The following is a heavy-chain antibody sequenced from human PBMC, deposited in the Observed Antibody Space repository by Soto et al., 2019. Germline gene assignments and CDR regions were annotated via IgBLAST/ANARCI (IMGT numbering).Heavy chain of an antibody. Sequence: QVQLVESGGAVVQPGTSLRLSCTASGFTFSSYRMHWVRQAPGKGLEWVAIIWYDGSHKFYVDSVKGRFAVSRDNSKNTVYLQMNSLTGEDTAVYYCARPRYSGDAPDALEIWGRGTLVTISS. V-gene: IGHV3-33*01. D-gene: IGHD5-12*01. J-gene: IGHJ3*02. CDR1: GFTFSSYR. CDR3: ARPRYSGDAPDALEI. CDR2: IWYDGSHK.